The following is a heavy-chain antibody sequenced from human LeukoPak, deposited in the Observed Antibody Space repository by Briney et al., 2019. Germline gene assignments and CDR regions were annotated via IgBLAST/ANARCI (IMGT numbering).Heavy chain of an antibody. CDR1: GYSFTSYW. V-gene: IGHV5-51*01. Sequence: SGESLKISCKGSGYSFTSYWIAWMRQMPGKGLEWMGVIYPGDSNTKYSPSFQGQVTISADKSTSTAYLQWSSLKASDTAIYYCARYPCGGRRDRCSGGIGVVYWGPGTLVTVSS. CDR3: ARYPCGGRRDRCSGGIGVVY. D-gene: IGHD2-15*01. CDR2: IYPGDSNT. J-gene: IGHJ4*02.